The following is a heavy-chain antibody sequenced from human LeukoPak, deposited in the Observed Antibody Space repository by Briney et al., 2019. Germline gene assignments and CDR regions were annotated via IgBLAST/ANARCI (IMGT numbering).Heavy chain of an antibody. CDR3: AKGRITIFGVADY. CDR1: GFTFSSYA. V-gene: IGHV3-23*01. D-gene: IGHD3-3*01. Sequence: GGSLRLSCAASGFTFSSYAMSWVRQAPGKGLEGVSGISVSGGTTYYADSVKGRFTISRDNSKNTLYLQMNSLRAEDTAVYYCAKGRITIFGVADYWGQGTQVTVSS. J-gene: IGHJ4*02. CDR2: ISVSGGTT.